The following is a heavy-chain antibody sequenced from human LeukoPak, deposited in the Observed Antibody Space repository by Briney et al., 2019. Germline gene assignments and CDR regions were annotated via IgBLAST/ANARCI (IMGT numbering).Heavy chain of an antibody. Sequence: SETLSLTCTVSGASISGSIYYWGWMRQPAGKGLEWIGRIYDSGTTTYNPSLRSRVTMSVDTSKNQLYLNLRYVTAADTAVYYCARKDGDYWGQGTLVTVSS. CDR2: IYDSGTT. CDR1: GASISGSIYY. J-gene: IGHJ4*02. V-gene: IGHV4-61*05. CDR3: ARKDGDY.